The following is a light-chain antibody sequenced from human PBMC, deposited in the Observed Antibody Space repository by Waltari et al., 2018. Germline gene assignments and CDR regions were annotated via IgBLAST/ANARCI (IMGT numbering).Light chain of an antibody. J-gene: IGLJ7*01. CDR2: ENT. V-gene: IGLV1-51*02. CDR1: SSNIGNNY. Sequence: QSVLTQPPSVSVAPGQRVTISCSGGSSNIGNNYVSWYRQFPGTAPKLLIYENTERPSGIPGGFPGAKSGTSATLDITGLQAGDEADYYCGTWDSSLSGAVFGGGTHLTVL. CDR3: GTWDSSLSGAV.